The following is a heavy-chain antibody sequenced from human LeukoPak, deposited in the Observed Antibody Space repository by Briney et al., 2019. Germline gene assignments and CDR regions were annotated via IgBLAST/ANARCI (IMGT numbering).Heavy chain of an antibody. CDR2: IRRGANSYTT. J-gene: IGHJ3*02. CDR1: GFTFSDYI. CDR3: SRDGGEGGNSAFDI. Sequence: GGSLRLSCAASGFTFSDYILDWVRQAPGKGLEWVGRIRRGANSYTTEYAASVKGRFTISRDDSKNSMYLHMNSLKTEDTAVYHCSRDGGEGGNSAFDIWGQGTMVTVSS. V-gene: IGHV3-72*01. D-gene: IGHD3-16*01.